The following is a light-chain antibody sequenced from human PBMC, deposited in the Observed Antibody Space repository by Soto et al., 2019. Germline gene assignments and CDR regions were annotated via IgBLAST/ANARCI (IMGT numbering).Light chain of an antibody. J-gene: IGKJ3*01. CDR2: GTS. CDR3: QQYDNLWGA. CDR1: QSITSNY. V-gene: IGKV3-20*01. Sequence: ESVLTQSPGTLSLSPGERATLSCRASQSITSNYLAWYQQKTGQAPRPLISGTSSGATGIPDRFGGSGSGTDFTLTISRLEPEDVAVYYCQQYDNLWGAFGPGTKVDI.